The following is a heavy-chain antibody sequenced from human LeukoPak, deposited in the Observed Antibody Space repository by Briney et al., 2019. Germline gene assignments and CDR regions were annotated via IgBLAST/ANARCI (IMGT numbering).Heavy chain of an antibody. CDR1: GFTFSSYG. V-gene: IGHV3-30*18. CDR2: ISYDGSNK. D-gene: IGHD6-13*01. J-gene: IGHJ4*02. Sequence: GGSLRLSCAASGFTFSSYGMHWVCQAPGKGLEWVAVISYDGSNKYYADSVKGRFTISRDNSKNTLYLQMNSLRAEDTAVYYCAKDESSSSSFDYWGQGTLVTVSS. CDR3: AKDESSSSSFDY.